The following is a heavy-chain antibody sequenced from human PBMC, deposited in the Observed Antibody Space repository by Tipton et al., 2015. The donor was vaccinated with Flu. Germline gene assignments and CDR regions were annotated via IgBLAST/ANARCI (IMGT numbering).Heavy chain of an antibody. Sequence: TLSLTCAVSGDSISSDYYWAWIRQFPGKGLEWIGTVARTGDAIYNSSLKSRVTLSVDTSKNQFSLKLNSVSAADTAVYYCARGSGYANTYFDSWGQATLVTVSS. CDR2: VARTGDA. D-gene: IGHD5-12*01. V-gene: IGHV4-38-2*01. J-gene: IGHJ4*02. CDR1: GDSISSDYY. CDR3: ARGSGYANTYFDS.